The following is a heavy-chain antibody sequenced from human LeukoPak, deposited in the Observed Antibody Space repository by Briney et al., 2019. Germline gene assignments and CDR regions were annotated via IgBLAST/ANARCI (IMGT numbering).Heavy chain of an antibody. CDR2: IYYSGST. CDR1: GGSISSYY. CDR3: ARFPPPDTAMVTLDY. J-gene: IGHJ4*02. Sequence: SETLSLTCTVSGGSISSYYWSWIRQPPGKGLEWIGYIYYSGSTNYNPSLKSRVTISVDTSKNQFSLKLSSVTAADTAVYYCARFPPPDTAMVTLDYWGQGTLVTVSS. V-gene: IGHV4-59*08. D-gene: IGHD5-18*01.